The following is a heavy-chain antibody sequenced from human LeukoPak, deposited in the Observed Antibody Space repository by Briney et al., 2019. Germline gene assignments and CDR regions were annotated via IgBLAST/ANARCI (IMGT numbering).Heavy chain of an antibody. CDR2: IHRSGRT. V-gene: IGHV4-4*07. CDR3: ARGQAYGESPSPFDY. CDR1: GGYINDYY. D-gene: IGHD4-17*01. J-gene: IGHJ4*02. Sequence: SETLSLTCTVSGGYINDYYWSWIRQAAGKGLEWIGRIHRSGRTNYNPPLKSRVAMSIDTPNNQFSLKLSSVTAADTAVFYCARGQAYGESPSPFDYWGQGTLVTVSS.